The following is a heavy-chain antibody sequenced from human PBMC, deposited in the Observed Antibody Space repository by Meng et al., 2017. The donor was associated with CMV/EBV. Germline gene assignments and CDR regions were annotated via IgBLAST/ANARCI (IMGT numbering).Heavy chain of an antibody. D-gene: IGHD6-6*01. Sequence: LTGAVYDGSCSGYDWGWIRQPPGKGLEWIGENNHSGSTNYNPSLKSRVTISVDTSKNQCSLKLSAVTAADTAVYYCARVVAARLDYWGQGTLVTVSS. V-gene: IGHV4-34*01. J-gene: IGHJ4*02. CDR1: DGSCSGYD. CDR2: NNHSGST. CDR3: ARVVAARLDY.